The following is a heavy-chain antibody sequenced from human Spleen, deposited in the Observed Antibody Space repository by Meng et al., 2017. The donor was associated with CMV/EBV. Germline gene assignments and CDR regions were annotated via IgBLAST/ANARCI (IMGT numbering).Heavy chain of an antibody. CDR2: INSDGSIT. CDR1: GFTFSSYW. Sequence: GGSLRLSCAASGFTFSSYWMHWVRQAPGKGLLWVSRINSDGSITNYADSVEGRFTISRDNAKNTLYLQMNSLRAEDTAVFYCAREPYYYDSSGYYYGGSDHWGQGTLVTVSS. CDR3: AREPYYYDSSGYYYGGSDH. D-gene: IGHD3-22*01. V-gene: IGHV3-74*01. J-gene: IGHJ4*02.